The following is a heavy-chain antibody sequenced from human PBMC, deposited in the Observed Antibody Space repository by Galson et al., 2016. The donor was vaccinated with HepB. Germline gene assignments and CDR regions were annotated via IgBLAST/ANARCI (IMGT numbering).Heavy chain of an antibody. J-gene: IGHJ2*01. D-gene: IGHD6-13*01. CDR3: ARDGALAAPGTRYWYFDL. CDR2: IIPIFGKT. V-gene: IGHV1-69*13. Sequence: SVKVSCKASGYTFTSYGISWVRQAPGQGLEWMGGIIPIFGKTNYAQKFQGRLTIIADEATTTAYMELSDLRSEDTAVYYCARDGALAAPGTRYWYFDLWGRGTLVTVSS. CDR1: GYTFTSYG.